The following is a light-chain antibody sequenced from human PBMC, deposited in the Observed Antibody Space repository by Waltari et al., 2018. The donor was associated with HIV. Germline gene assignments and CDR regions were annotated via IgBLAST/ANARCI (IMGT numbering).Light chain of an antibody. V-gene: IGKV1-5*03. J-gene: IGKJ1*01. Sequence: DIQMTQSPSTLSASVGDRVTITCRASQSISSWLAWYQQKAGRAPKLLIYEASNLETGVPSRFSGTGSGTEFTLTITSVQPDDFGTYYCQQYDTYYRTFGQGTKVEI. CDR2: EAS. CDR3: QQYDTYYRT. CDR1: QSISSW.